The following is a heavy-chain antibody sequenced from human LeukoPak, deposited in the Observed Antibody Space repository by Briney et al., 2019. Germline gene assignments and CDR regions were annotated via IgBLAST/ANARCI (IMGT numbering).Heavy chain of an antibody. Sequence: SETLSLTCTVSGGSLSSYYWSWIPQPPGKGLEWIGYIYYSVSTNYNPSLTSRVTISVDTSKNQFSLKLSSATAADTAVYCCAKEVRVDPSNWFYRWGPGTLVTSSS. V-gene: IGHV4-59*01. CDR1: GGSLSSYY. CDR2: IYYSVST. D-gene: IGHD5-12*01. CDR3: AKEVRVDPSNWFYR. J-gene: IGHJ5*02.